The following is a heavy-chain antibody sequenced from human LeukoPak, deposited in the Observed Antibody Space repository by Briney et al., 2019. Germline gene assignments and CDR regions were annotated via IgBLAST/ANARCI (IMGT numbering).Heavy chain of an antibody. V-gene: IGHV4-39*01. D-gene: IGHD3-3*01. CDR3: ASLHYDFWSGYYKGGDY. J-gene: IGHJ4*02. CDR2: IYYSGST. Sequence: SETLSLTCTVSGGSISSSSYYWGWIRQPPGKGLEWIGSIYYSGSTYYNPSLKSRVTISVDTSKNQFPLKLSSVTAADTAVYYCASLHYDFWSGYYKGGDYWGQGTLVTVSS. CDR1: GGSISSSSYY.